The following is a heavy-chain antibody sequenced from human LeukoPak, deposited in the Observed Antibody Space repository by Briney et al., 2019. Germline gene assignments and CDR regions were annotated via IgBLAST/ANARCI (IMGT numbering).Heavy chain of an antibody. CDR3: ARDYVDDIPMIKDY. V-gene: IGHV1-46*01. D-gene: IGHD2-8*01. CDR2: INLSGGST. CDR1: GYTFTSYH. Sequence: ASVKVSCKASGYTFTSYHMHWVRQAPGQGLEWMGKINLSGGSTTYAQKFQGRVTMTRDTSTSTVYMELSSLRSEDTAVYYCARDYVDDIPMIKDYWGQGTLVTVSS. J-gene: IGHJ4*02.